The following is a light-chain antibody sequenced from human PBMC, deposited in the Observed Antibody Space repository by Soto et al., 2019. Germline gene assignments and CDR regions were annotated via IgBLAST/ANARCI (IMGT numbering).Light chain of an antibody. CDR1: SSDVGGYNY. J-gene: IGLJ2*01. V-gene: IGLV2-14*01. Sequence: QSALTQPASLSGSPGQSITISCTGTSSDVGGYNYVSWYQQHPGKAPKLMIYDVSNRPSGVSNRFSGSKSGNTASLTISGLQAEDEADYYCSSYTSSSTYVVFDGGTKLTVL. CDR2: DVS. CDR3: SSYTSSSTYVV.